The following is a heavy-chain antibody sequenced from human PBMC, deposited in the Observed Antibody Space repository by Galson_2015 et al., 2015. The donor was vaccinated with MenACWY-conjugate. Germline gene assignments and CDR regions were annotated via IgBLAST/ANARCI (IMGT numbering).Heavy chain of an antibody. Sequence: SVKVSCKASGYTFTSYAMHWVRQAPGQRLEWMGWINAGNGNTKYSQKFQGRVTITRDTSASTAYMELSSLRSGDTAVYYCARDLSPSIAVAGTAAGMYYFDYWGQGTLVTVSS. CDR3: ARDLSPSIAVAGTAAGMYYFDY. CDR1: GYTFTSYA. D-gene: IGHD6-19*01. CDR2: INAGNGNT. J-gene: IGHJ4*02. V-gene: IGHV1-3*01.